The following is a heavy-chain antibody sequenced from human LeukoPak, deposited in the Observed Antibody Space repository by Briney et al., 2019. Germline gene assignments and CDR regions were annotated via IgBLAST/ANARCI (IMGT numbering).Heavy chain of an antibody. J-gene: IGHJ3*02. V-gene: IGHV4-61*01. D-gene: IGHD2-15*01. CDR3: ARTRISHDAFDI. Sequence: SETLSLTCTVSGGSLSSGSYYWSWIRQPPGKGLEWIGYIYYSGSTNYNPSLKSRVTISVDTSKNQFSLKLSSVTAADTAVYYCARTRISHDAFDIWGQGTMVTVSS. CDR1: GGSLSSGSYY. CDR2: IYYSGST.